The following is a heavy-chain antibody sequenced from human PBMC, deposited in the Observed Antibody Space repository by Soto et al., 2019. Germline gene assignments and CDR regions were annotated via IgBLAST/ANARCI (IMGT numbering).Heavy chain of an antibody. V-gene: IGHV1-18*03. Sequence: QVHLLQSGAEVKKPGASVKVSCKGSGYGFTTDGITWVRQAPGQGLEWMAWISAHNGNTNYAQKRQCRVTVTRDTSTSTAYMELRSLRADDMAVYYCARGRYGDYWGQGALVTVSS. CDR3: ARGRYGDY. CDR2: ISAHNGNT. J-gene: IGHJ4*02. D-gene: IGHD1-1*01. CDR1: GYGFTTDG.